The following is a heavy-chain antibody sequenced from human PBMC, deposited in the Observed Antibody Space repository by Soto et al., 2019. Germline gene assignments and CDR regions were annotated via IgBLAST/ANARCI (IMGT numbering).Heavy chain of an antibody. CDR3: AKVLGLWSTYYYYYGMDV. D-gene: IGHD5-18*01. J-gene: IGHJ6*02. CDR2: ISGSGGST. Sequence: ETLSLTCAVYGGSFSGHYWSWIRQPPGKGLEWVSAISGSGGSTYYADSVKGRFTIPRDNSKNTLYLQMNSLRAEDTAVYYCAKVLGLWSTYYYYYGMDVWGQGTTVTVSS. V-gene: IGHV3-23*01. CDR1: GGSFSGHY.